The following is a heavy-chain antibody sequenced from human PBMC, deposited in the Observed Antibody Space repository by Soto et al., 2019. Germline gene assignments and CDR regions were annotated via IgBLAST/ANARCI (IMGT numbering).Heavy chain of an antibody. D-gene: IGHD4-17*01. Sequence: ASVKVSCKASGYTFTSYYMHWVRQAPGQGLEWMGIINPSGGSTSYAQKFQGRVTMTRDTSTSTVYMELSSLRSEDTAVYYCARGPPPDYGDYGPDYCYGMDVWGQGTTVTVSS. CDR1: GYTFTSYY. CDR3: ARGPPPDYGDYGPDYCYGMDV. CDR2: INPSGGST. J-gene: IGHJ6*02. V-gene: IGHV1-46*01.